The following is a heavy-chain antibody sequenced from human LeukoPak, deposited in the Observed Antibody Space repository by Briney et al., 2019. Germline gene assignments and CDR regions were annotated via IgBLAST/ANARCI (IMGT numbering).Heavy chain of an antibody. V-gene: IGHV4-59*01. CDR3: VRGGSSSWPYYYYYYMDV. CDR2: SYYSGIT. J-gene: IGHJ6*03. D-gene: IGHD6-13*01. Sequence: PSETLSLTCTVSGGSLTNYYWSWIRQPPGKGLEWIGHSYYSGITNYNPSLKSRVTISVDTSKNQFSLRLSSVTAADTAVYYCVRGGSSSWPYYYYYYMDVWGKGTTVTVSS. CDR1: GGSLTNYY.